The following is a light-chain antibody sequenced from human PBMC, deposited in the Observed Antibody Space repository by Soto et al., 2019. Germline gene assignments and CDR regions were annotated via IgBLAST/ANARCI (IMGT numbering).Light chain of an antibody. Sequence: ERVMTQSPATLSVSPGERATLSCRASQSVSSNLAWYQQKPGQAPRLLIYGASTRATGIPARFSGSGSGTEFTLTISSLQSEDFAVYYCQQYNNWLWTFGQGTKWIS. CDR3: QQYNNWLWT. V-gene: IGKV3-15*01. CDR2: GAS. J-gene: IGKJ1*01. CDR1: QSVSSN.